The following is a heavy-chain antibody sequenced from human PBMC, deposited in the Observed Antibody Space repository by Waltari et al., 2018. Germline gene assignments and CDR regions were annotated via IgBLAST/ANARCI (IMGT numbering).Heavy chain of an antibody. CDR1: GYTLTELS. CDR2: FVPEDGET. J-gene: IGHJ5*02. V-gene: IGHV1-24*01. D-gene: IGHD3-22*01. CDR3: ATVVTTPVGYNWFDP. Sequence: QVQLVQSGAEVKKPGASVKVSCKVSGYTLTELSMHWVRQAPGKGLEWMGGFVPEDGETIYAQKFQGRVTMTEDTSTDTAYMELSSLGSEDTAVYYCATVVTTPVGYNWFDPWGQGTLVTVSS.